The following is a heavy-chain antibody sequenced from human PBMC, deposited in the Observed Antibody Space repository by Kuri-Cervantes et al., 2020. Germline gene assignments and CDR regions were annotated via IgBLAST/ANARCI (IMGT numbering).Heavy chain of an antibody. CDR3: ARGKDSGSHFDY. Sequence: SVKVSCKASGGTFVNYAISWVRQAPGQGFEWMGGIIPIFGTTNCTQKFQDRVSITTDKSATTAYMELSSLGVEDTAVYYCARGKDSGSHFDYWGQGTLVTVSS. CDR2: IIPIFGTT. V-gene: IGHV1-69*05. J-gene: IGHJ4*02. D-gene: IGHD1-26*01. CDR1: GGTFVNYA.